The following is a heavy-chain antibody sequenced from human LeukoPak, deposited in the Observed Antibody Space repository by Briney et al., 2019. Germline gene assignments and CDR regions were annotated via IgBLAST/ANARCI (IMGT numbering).Heavy chain of an antibody. V-gene: IGHV4-39*01. CDR2: IYYSGST. D-gene: IGHD3-3*01. CDR1: GGSISSSSYY. CDR3: ARLQSGLRFLEWLSSYYFDY. Sequence: SETLSLTCTVSGGSISSSSYYWGWIRQPPGKGLEWIGSIYYSGSTYYNPSLKSRVTISVDTSKNQFSLKLSSVTAADTAVYYCARLQSGLRFLEWLSSYYFDYWGQGILVTVSS. J-gene: IGHJ4*02.